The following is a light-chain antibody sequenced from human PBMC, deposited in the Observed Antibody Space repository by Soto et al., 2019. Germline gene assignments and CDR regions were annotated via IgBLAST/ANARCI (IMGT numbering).Light chain of an antibody. V-gene: IGKV1-16*01. Sequence: DIQMTQSPCSLSASVGDIVTITFRASQGITNYLAWYQQRAGIAPKLLIYAASSLQSGVPSRFSGSGSGTDFTLTISSLQPEDFATYYCQQLHDYPITFGQGTRLEIK. CDR2: AAS. CDR3: QQLHDYPIT. CDR1: QGITNY. J-gene: IGKJ5*01.